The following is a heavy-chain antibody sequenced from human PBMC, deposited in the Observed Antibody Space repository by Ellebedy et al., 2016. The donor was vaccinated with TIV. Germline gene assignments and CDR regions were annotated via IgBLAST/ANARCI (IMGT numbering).Heavy chain of an antibody. D-gene: IGHD6-13*01. CDR1: RYTFTGYY. CDR3: ARDRASSSSWYGENGMDV. Sequence: ASVKVSXKASRYTFTGYYMHWVRQAPGQGLEWMGWINPNSGGTNYAQKFQGWVTMTRDTSISTAYMELSRLRSDDTAVYYCARDRASSSSWYGENGMDVWGQGTTVTVSS. J-gene: IGHJ6*02. V-gene: IGHV1-2*04. CDR2: INPNSGGT.